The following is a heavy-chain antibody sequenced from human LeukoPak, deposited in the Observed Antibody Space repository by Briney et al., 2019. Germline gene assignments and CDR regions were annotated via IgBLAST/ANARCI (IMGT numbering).Heavy chain of an antibody. CDR3: GRDGHYDSSGYHGGGYFDY. CDR2: IIPIVGTA. J-gene: IGHJ4*02. Sequence: GASVKVSCKASGGTFSSYAISWVRQAPGQGLEWMGRIIPIVGTANYAQKFQGRVTITTDESTSTAYMALSSLRSEGSAVYYCGRDGHYDSSGYHGGGYFDYWGQGTLVTVSS. D-gene: IGHD3-22*01. V-gene: IGHV1-69*05. CDR1: GGTFSSYA.